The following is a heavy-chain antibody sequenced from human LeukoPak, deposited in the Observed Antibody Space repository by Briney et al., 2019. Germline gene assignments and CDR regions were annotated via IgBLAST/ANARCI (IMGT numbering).Heavy chain of an antibody. J-gene: IGHJ4*02. D-gene: IGHD6-13*01. Sequence: PGGSLRLSCAASGFTFSSYGMHWVRQAPGKGLEWVAVISYDGSNKYYAGSVKGRFTISRDNSKNTLYLQMNSLRAEDTAVYYCAIIAAAAPFDYWGQGTLVTVSS. CDR2: ISYDGSNK. V-gene: IGHV3-30*03. CDR1: GFTFSSYG. CDR3: AIIAAAAPFDY.